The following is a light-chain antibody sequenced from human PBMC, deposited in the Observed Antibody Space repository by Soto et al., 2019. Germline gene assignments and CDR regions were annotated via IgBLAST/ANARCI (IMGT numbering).Light chain of an antibody. J-gene: IGKJ1*01. CDR3: QQYDTYWP. CDR2: DAS. CDR1: QNINSW. V-gene: IGKV1-5*01. Sequence: DIQINKSPSAVSASEGERVTIPCRASQNINSWLAWYQQKPGSAPKVLIYDASSLESGVPSRFSGSRSETEFTLTISSLQPDDFATYYCQQYDTYWPFGQGT.